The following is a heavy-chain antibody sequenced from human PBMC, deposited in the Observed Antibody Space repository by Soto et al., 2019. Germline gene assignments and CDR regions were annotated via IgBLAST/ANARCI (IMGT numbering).Heavy chain of an antibody. CDR1: GGSFSPYY. J-gene: IGHJ6*02. CDR2: IYHSGPT. Sequence: QVQLQESGPGLVKPSETLFLTCTVSGGSFSPYYWSWIRQPPGKGLEWIGYIYHSGPTNYNPSLKRRLTISVATSKNQLSLKLTSMTAADTAVSSCARGGRYRYGLDVWGQGTTVTVSS. V-gene: IGHV4-59*01. CDR3: ARGGRYRYGLDV. D-gene: IGHD1-1*01.